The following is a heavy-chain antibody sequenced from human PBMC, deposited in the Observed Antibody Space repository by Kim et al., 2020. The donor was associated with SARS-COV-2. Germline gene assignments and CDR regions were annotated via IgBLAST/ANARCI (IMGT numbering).Heavy chain of an antibody. V-gene: IGHV3-30*03. CDR1: GFAFSDHG. CDR2: ISFDGSKT. CDR3: ATASRVNFDYNWGSPAY. Sequence: GGSLRLSCVVSGFAFSDHGMHWVRQAPGKGLEWVALISFDGSKTPFADSVKGRFTISRDNSKNTLYLQMDSLRDDDTAVYYCATASRVNFDYNWGSPAYWGRGTRVTVSS. J-gene: IGHJ4*02. D-gene: IGHD3-16*01.